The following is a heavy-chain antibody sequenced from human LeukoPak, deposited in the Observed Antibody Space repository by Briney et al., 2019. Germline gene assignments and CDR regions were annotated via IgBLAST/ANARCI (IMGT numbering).Heavy chain of an antibody. D-gene: IGHD3-10*01. CDR1: GDSISPYF. J-gene: IGHJ5*02. CDR3: ARDDYRGVTNFDP. V-gene: IGHV4-59*01. CDR2: ISYTGST. Sequence: SETLSLTCTVSGDSISPYFWSWFRQPPGKGLEWIGYISYTGSTIYSPSLKSRVTISVDTSKNQFSLQLTSVTAADTAVYYCARDDYRGVTNFDPWGQGTLVTVSS.